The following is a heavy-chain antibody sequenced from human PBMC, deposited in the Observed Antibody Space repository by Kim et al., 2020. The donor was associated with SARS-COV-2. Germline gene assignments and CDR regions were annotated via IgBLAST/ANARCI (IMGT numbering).Heavy chain of an antibody. D-gene: IGHD2-2*01. CDR1: GGSFSGYY. CDR3: ARDVVVVPAAMRAFVI. V-gene: IGHV4-34*01. J-gene: IGHJ3*02. CDR2: INHSGST. Sequence: SETLSLTCAVYGGSFSGYYWSWIRQPPGKGLEWIGEINHSGSTNYNPSLKSRVTISVDTSKNQFSLKLSSVTAADTAVYYCARDVVVVPAAMRAFVIWG.